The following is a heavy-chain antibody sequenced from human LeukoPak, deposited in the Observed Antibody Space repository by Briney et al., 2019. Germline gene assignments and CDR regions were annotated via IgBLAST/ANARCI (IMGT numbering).Heavy chain of an antibody. V-gene: IGHV3-23*01. CDR3: AKGSSSWCGEYYYYYYYMDV. CDR1: GFTFSSYA. D-gene: IGHD6-13*01. J-gene: IGHJ6*03. CDR2: ISGSGGST. Sequence: PGGSLRLSCAASGFTFSSYAMSWVRQAPGKGLEWVSAISGSGGSTYSADSVKGRLTISRDNSKNTLYLQMNSLRAEDTAVYYCAKGSSSWCGEYYYYYYYMDVWGKGTPVTVSS.